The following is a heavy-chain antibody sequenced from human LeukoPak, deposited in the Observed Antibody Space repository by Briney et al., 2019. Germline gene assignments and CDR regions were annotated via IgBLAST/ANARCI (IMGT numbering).Heavy chain of an antibody. Sequence: SVTVSCXAXXYTFTXYYMHWVRQAPGQGLEWMGLINPSGGSTSYAQKFQGRVTMTRDTSTSTVYMELSSLRSEDTAVYYCARDSGRDGYNYSFDYWGQGTLVTVSS. V-gene: IGHV1-46*01. CDR3: ARDSGRDGYNYSFDY. D-gene: IGHD5-24*01. CDR1: XYTFTXYY. CDR2: INPSGGST. J-gene: IGHJ4*02.